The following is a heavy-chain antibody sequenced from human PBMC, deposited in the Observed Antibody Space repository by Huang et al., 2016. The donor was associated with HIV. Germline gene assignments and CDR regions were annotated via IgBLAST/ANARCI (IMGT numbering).Heavy chain of an antibody. V-gene: IGHV1-18*01. CDR2: ISVMGST. Sequence: QIQLVQSGHEVKRPGASVNVSCRSSGYAFRRYGLSWLRQAPGQWLVWVESISVMGSTNLAQSFQGRVTMTTDPPSGTAYMELRDLRSDDTSIFFCARITMTGYLDYWGQGTLVTVSS. CDR3: ARITMTGYLDY. J-gene: IGHJ4*02. D-gene: IGHD3-9*01. CDR1: GYAFRRYG.